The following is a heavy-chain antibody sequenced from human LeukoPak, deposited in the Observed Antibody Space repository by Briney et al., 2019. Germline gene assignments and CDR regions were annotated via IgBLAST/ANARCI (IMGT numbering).Heavy chain of an antibody. D-gene: IGHD3-9*01. CDR1: GFTFSSYG. CDR2: IWYDGSNK. V-gene: IGHV3-33*01. CDR3: ARDDRYYDILTSYYTEWFDP. J-gene: IGHJ5*02. Sequence: GGSLRLSCAASGFTFSSYGMHWVRQAPGKGLEWVAVIWYDGSNKYYADSVKGRFTISRDNSKNTLYLQMNSLRAEDTAVYYCARDDRYYDILTSYYTEWFDPWGQGTLVTVSS.